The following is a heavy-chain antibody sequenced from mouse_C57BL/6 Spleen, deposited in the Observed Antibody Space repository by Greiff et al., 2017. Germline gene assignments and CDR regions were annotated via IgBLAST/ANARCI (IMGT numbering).Heavy chain of an antibody. V-gene: IGHV1-15*01. D-gene: IGHD3-2*02. CDR2: IEPETGGT. J-gene: IGHJ4*01. CDR3: IAQAEAMDY. CDR1: GYTFTDYE. Sequence: QVQLQQSGAELVRPGASVTLSCKASGYTFTDYEMHWVKQTPVHGLEWIGAIEPETGGTAYNQKCKGKGILTADKSSSTAYLELRSLTSEDTAVYYCIAQAEAMDYWGQGTSVTVSS.